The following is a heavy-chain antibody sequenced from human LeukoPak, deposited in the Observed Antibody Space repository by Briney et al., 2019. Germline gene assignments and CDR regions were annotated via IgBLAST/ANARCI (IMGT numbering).Heavy chain of an antibody. D-gene: IGHD6-13*01. J-gene: IGHJ5*02. V-gene: IGHV4-59*01. CDR2: IYYRGSA. CDR3: ARGQGIAETEFDP. CDR1: GGSISSYY. Sequence: PSETLSLTCTVSGGSISSYYGSWIRQPPGKGREWIGYIYYRGSANYNPSLKRRGTISVDTPKNQSSPKMSYVTAADTAVYYCARGQGIAETEFDPWGQGTLVTVSS.